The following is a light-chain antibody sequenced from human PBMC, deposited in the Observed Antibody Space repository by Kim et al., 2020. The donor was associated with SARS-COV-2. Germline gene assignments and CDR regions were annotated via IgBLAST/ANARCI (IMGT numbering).Light chain of an antibody. CDR2: EVT. Sequence: GQSVTIACTGTSSDVGGYNYVSWYQQHPDKAPKLMIYEVTKRPSGVPDRFSGSKSGSTASLTVSGLQAEDEADYYCSSYAGSNNYVFGTGTKSPS. CDR3: SSYAGSNNYV. CDR1: SSDVGGYNY. V-gene: IGLV2-8*01. J-gene: IGLJ1*01.